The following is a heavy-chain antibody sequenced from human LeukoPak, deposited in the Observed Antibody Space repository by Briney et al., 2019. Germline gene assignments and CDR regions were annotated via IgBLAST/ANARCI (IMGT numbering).Heavy chain of an antibody. D-gene: IGHD3-3*01. CDR3: ARQGLSITIFGVVNDAFDI. CDR1: GYSFTSYW. Sequence: GESLKISCKGSGYSFTSYWIGWVRQMPGKGLEWMWIIYHGDSDTRYSPSFQGQVTISADKSISTAYLQWSSLKASDTAVYYCARQGLSITIFGVVNDAFDIWGQGTMVTVSS. J-gene: IGHJ3*02. CDR2: IYHGDSDT. V-gene: IGHV5-51*01.